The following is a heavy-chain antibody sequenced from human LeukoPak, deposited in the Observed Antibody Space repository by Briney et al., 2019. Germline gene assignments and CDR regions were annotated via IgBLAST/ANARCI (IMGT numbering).Heavy chain of an antibody. CDR1: GGSISGYY. CDR2: IYYSGTT. J-gene: IGHJ5*02. Sequence: SETLSLTCSVSGGSISGYYWSWIRQPPGKGLEWIGYIYYSGTTIYNPSLKSRLTISLDTSKNQFSLNLSSVTAADTAVYYCARATGSGSYSFDPWGQGTLVTVSS. CDR3: ARATGSGSYSFDP. D-gene: IGHD3-10*01. V-gene: IGHV4-59*08.